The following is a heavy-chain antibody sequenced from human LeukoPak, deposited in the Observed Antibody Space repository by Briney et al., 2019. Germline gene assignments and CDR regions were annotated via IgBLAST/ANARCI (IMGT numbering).Heavy chain of an antibody. Sequence: PSETLSLTCAVYGGSFSGYYWSWIRQPPGKGLEWIGEINHSGSTNYNPSLKSRVTISVDTSKNQFSLKLSSVTAADTAVYYCARGSTPTKVVTAIIPFDYWGQGTLVTVSS. CDR1: GGSFSGYY. CDR2: INHSGST. V-gene: IGHV4-34*01. D-gene: IGHD2-21*02. CDR3: ARGSTPTKVVTAIIPFDY. J-gene: IGHJ4*02.